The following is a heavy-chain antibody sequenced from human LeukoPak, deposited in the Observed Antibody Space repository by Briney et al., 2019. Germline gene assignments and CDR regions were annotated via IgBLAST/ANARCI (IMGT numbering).Heavy chain of an antibody. CDR3: ARVYLGVYYYGSSGYSHTDY. CDR2: INPNSGGT. CDR1: GYTFTDYY. J-gene: IGHJ4*02. V-gene: IGHV1-2*02. D-gene: IGHD3-22*01. Sequence: ASVKVSCKASGYTFTDYYMHWVRQAPGQGLEWMGWINPNSGGTNYAQKFQGRVTMTRDTSISTAYMELSRLRSDDTAVYYCARVYLGVYYYGSSGYSHTDYWGQGTPVTVSS.